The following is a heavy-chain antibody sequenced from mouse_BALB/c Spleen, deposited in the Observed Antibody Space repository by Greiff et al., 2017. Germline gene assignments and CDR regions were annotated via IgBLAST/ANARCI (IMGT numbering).Heavy chain of an antibody. J-gene: IGHJ4*01. CDR3: ARGELRGAMDY. CDR1: GFTFSSYG. D-gene: IGHD1-1*01. Sequence: EVQLVESGGDLVKPGGSLKLSCAASGFTFSSYGMSWVRQTPDKRLEWVATISSGGSYTYYPDSVKGRFTISRDNAKNTLYLQMSSLKSEDTAMYYCARGELRGAMDYWGQGTSVTVSS. CDR2: ISSGGSYT. V-gene: IGHV5-6*01.